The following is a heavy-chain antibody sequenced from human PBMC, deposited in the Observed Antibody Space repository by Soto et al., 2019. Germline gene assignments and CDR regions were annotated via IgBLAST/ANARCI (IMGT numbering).Heavy chain of an antibody. CDR3: ARVYSSSWDLTFDP. CDR2: INHSGST. V-gene: IGHV4-34*01. J-gene: IGHJ5*02. D-gene: IGHD6-13*01. Sequence: QVQLQQWGAGLLKPSETLSLTCAVYGGSFSGYYWSWIRQPPGKGLEWLGEINHSGSTNYNPSLKSRVTVSVDTSKNQFSLKLSSVTAADTAVYYCARVYSSSWDLTFDPWGQGTLVTVSS. CDR1: GGSFSGYY.